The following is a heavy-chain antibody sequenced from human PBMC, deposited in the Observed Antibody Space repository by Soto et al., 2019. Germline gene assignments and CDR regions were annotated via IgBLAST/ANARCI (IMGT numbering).Heavy chain of an antibody. Sequence: QVQLVESGGGVVQPGRSLRLSCEASGFTFSNYGMHWVRQAPGTGLEWVAIIWYGESNEYYGDSVKGRFTISRDNSKNTLYLEMNSLRAEDTAVYYCARDAAPYCSSTSCYLFDYWGQGTLVTVSS. V-gene: IGHV3-33*01. CDR1: GFTFSNYG. J-gene: IGHJ4*02. D-gene: IGHD2-2*01. CDR2: IWYGESNE. CDR3: ARDAAPYCSSTSCYLFDY.